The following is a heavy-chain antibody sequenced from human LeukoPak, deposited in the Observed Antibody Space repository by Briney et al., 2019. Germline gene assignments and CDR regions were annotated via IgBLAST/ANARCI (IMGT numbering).Heavy chain of an antibody. Sequence: PGGSLRLSCAASGFTFSSYAMSWVRQAPGKGLEWVSAISGSGGSTYYADSVKGRFTISRDNSKNTLYLQMNSLRAEDTAVYYCAKDIRDCSSTSCYYYYYMDVWGKGTTVTVSS. CDR1: GFTFSSYA. V-gene: IGHV3-23*01. J-gene: IGHJ6*03. D-gene: IGHD2-2*01. CDR2: ISGSGGST. CDR3: AKDIRDCSSTSCYYYYYMDV.